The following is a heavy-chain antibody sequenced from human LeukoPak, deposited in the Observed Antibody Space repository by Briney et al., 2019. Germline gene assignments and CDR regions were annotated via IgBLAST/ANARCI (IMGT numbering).Heavy chain of an antibody. V-gene: IGHV1-3*01. Sequence: ASVKVSCKASGYTFNSYGISWVRQAPGQRLEWMGWINAGNGNTKYSQKFQGRVTITRDTSASTAYMELSSLRSEDTAVYYCARGVRGVTHFDYWGQGTLVTVSS. J-gene: IGHJ4*02. D-gene: IGHD3-10*01. CDR2: INAGNGNT. CDR3: ARGVRGVTHFDY. CDR1: GYTFNSYG.